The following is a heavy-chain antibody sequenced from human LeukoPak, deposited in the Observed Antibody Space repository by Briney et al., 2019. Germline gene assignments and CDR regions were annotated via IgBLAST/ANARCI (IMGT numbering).Heavy chain of an antibody. Sequence: PGGSLRLSCAASGFTFSSYSMNWVRQAPGKGLEWVLSISSSSSYIYYADSVKGRFTISRDNAKNSLYLQMNSLRAEDTAVYYCARDPFTRDYYFDYWGQGTLVTVSS. CDR2: ISSSSSYI. CDR1: GFTFSSYS. CDR3: ARDPFTRDYYFDY. V-gene: IGHV3-21*01. J-gene: IGHJ4*02. D-gene: IGHD2-2*01.